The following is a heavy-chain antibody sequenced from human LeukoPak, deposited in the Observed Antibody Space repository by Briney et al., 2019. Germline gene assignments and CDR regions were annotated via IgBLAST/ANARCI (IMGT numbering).Heavy chain of an antibody. CDR1: GFTFSSYS. CDR3: ARGRGSSWSPFDY. D-gene: IGHD6-13*01. V-gene: IGHV3-21*04. CDR2: ISRSGDRT. Sequence: GGSLRLSCAASGFTFSSYSMNWVRQAPGKGLEWVSTISRSGDRTYYADSVKGRFTISRDNAKNSLYLQMNSLRAEDTALYYCARGRGSSWSPFDYWGQGTLVTVSS. J-gene: IGHJ4*02.